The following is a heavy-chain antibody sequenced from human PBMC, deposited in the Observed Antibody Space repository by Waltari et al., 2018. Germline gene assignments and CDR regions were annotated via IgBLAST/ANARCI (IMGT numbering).Heavy chain of an antibody. CDR2: MNPNSGNT. CDR3: ARGSGLDV. CDR1: GYTFTDYY. J-gene: IGHJ6*04. V-gene: IGHV1-8*02. Sequence: VQLVQSGAEVKKPGATVKISCKVSGYTFTDYYMHWVQQAPGKGLEWMGWMNPNSGNTGYAQKFQGRVTMTRNTSISTAYMELSSLRSEDTAVYYCARGSGLDVWGKGTTVTVSS.